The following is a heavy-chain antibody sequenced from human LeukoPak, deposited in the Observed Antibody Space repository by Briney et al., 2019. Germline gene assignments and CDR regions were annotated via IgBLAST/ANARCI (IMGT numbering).Heavy chain of an antibody. CDR1: GGSISSYY. CDR2: IYYSGST. D-gene: IGHD5-18*01. J-gene: IGHJ4*02. CDR3: AREGGHSYGYGDQFDY. V-gene: IGHV4-59*01. Sequence: PSETLSLTCTVSGGSISSYYWSWIRQPPGKGLEWIGYIYYSGSTNYNPSLKSRVTISVDTSKNQFSLKLSSVTAADTAVYYCAREGGHSYGYGDQFDYWGQGTLVIVSS.